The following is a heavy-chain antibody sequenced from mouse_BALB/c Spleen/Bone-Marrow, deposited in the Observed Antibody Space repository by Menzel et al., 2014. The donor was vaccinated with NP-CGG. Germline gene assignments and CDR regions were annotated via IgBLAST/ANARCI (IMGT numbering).Heavy chain of an antibody. CDR1: GYTFTNYW. J-gene: IGHJ4*01. V-gene: IGHV1-63*02. CDR2: IYAGGGYN. CDR3: SSRRSYAMDY. Sequence: QVHVKQSGAELVGPGTSVKISCKASGYTFTNYWLGWVNQRPGHGLEWIGDIYAGGGYNYYYAKFKGKAIPTADTSASTAYMQLSSQTSEVSSCYLGSSRRSYAMDYWGQGTSVTVSS.